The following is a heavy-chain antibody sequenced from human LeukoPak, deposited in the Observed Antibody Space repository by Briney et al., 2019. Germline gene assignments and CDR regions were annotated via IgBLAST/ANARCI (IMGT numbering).Heavy chain of an antibody. D-gene: IGHD5-12*01. CDR1: GASISSGSYY. CDR3: ARALYSGYDY. CDR2: IHYSGST. J-gene: IGHJ4*02. V-gene: IGHV4-61*01. Sequence: SETLSLTCTVSGASISSGSYYWNWIRQPPGKGLEWIGYIHYSGSTNYNPSLKSRVTISVDTSKNQFSLKLTSVTAEDTAVYYCARALYSGYDYWGQGTLVTVSS.